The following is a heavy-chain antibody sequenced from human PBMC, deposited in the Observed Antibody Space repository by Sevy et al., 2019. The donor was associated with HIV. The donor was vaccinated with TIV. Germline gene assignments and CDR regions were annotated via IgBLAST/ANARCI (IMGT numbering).Heavy chain of an antibody. V-gene: IGHV4-4*07. CDR1: GGSISSYY. Sequence: SETLSLTCTVSGGSISSYYWSWIRQPAGKGLEWIGRIYTSGSTNYNPSLKSRVTMSVDTSKNQFSLKLSSVTAADTAVYYCARDLGVDCYPFYYDYGMDVWGQGTTVSVSS. D-gene: IGHD2-21*01. J-gene: IGHJ6*02. CDR3: ARDLGVDCYPFYYDYGMDV. CDR2: IYTSGST.